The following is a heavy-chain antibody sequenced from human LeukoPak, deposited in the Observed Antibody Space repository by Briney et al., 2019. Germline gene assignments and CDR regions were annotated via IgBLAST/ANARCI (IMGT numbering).Heavy chain of an antibody. D-gene: IGHD2-21*02. CDR3: ARCVFAGSNVVVTAIFDY. CDR2: IYDSGST. J-gene: IGHJ4*02. V-gene: IGHV4-39*07. Sequence: SETLSLTCTVSGGSIRSSYYYWGWIRQPPGKGLEWIGSIYDSGSTYYNPSLKSRVTISVDTSKNQFSLKLSSVTAADTAVYYCARCVFAGSNVVVTAIFDYWGQGTLVTVSS. CDR1: GGSIRSSYYY.